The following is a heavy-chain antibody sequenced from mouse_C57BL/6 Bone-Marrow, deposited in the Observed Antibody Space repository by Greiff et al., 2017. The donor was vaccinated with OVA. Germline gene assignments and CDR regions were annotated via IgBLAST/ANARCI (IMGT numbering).Heavy chain of an antibody. CDR2: ISDGGSYT. CDR1: GFTFSSYA. V-gene: IGHV5-4*01. D-gene: IGHD2-5*01. CDR3: ARDHYSNYPFAY. J-gene: IGHJ3*01. Sequence: DVHLVESGGGLVKPGGSLKLSCAASGFTFSSYAMSWVRQTPEKRLEWVATISDGGSYTYYPDNVKGRFTISRDNAKNNLYLQMSHLKSEDTAMYYCARDHYSNYPFAYWGQGTLVTVSA.